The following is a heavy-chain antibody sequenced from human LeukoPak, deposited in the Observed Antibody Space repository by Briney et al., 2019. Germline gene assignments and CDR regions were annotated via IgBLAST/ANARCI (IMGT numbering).Heavy chain of an antibody. D-gene: IGHD3-16*02. CDR3: ARSDYVWGSYRYLDY. Sequence: SQTLSLTCTVSGGSISSGSYYWRWLRQPAGKGLEWLGRIYTSGSTNYNPSLKSRVTISVDTSKNQFSLKLSSVTAADTAVYYCARSDYVWGSYRYLDYWGQGTLVTVSS. CDR2: IYTSGST. J-gene: IGHJ4*02. CDR1: GGSISSGSYY. V-gene: IGHV4-61*02.